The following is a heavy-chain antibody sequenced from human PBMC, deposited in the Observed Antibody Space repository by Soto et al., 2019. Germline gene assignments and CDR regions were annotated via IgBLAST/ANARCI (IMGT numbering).Heavy chain of an antibody. CDR1: GGTFNNYA. CDR2: IIPIFGTP. CDR3: ARSEYTDLNFYAMDV. J-gene: IGHJ6*02. V-gene: IGHV1-69*06. Sequence: QVQLVQSGAEVKKPGSSVKVSCKASGGTFNNYAISWVRQAPGQGLEWLGGIIPIFGTPQYAQRFQGRVTITADKSTATVYLELRSDDAAVYYCARSEYTDLNFYAMDVWGQGTNVTVSS. D-gene: IGHD2-21*02.